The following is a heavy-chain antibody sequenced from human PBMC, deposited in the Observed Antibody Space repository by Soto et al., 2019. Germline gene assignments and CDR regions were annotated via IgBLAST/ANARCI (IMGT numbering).Heavy chain of an antibody. CDR1: GFTFSSHG. V-gene: IGHV3-23*01. D-gene: IGHD6-6*01. Sequence: EAQLLESGGDWAQPGWSLRLSCAASGFTFSSHGMSWVRQAPGKGLEWIAGLSRGGGTTYYADPVKGRFTISRDNSKNTLDLIMNSLKVEDTALYYCAKDGQYRTDGFDVWGQGTMVTVSS. J-gene: IGHJ3*01. CDR3: AKDGQYRTDGFDV. CDR2: LSRGGGTT.